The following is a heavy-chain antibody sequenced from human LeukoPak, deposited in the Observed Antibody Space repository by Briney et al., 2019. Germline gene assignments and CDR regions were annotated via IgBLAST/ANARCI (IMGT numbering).Heavy chain of an antibody. Sequence: TSETLSLTCNVSGASISDYYWSWVRQSPEKGLEWIASLLYSGSAHYNPSLRSRVAISGDTSNNQFSLILTSVTTPDTAVYYCARTGRRGYFDFWGRGTLVTVSS. J-gene: IGHJ2*01. CDR1: GASISDYY. CDR2: LLYSGSA. V-gene: IGHV4-59*01. CDR3: ARTGRRGYFDF. D-gene: IGHD1-14*01.